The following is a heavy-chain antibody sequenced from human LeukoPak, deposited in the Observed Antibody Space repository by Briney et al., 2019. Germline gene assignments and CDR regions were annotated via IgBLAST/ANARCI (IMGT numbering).Heavy chain of an antibody. CDR3: ARREYYDSTYFDY. V-gene: IGHV4-38-2*02. D-gene: IGHD3-22*01. CDR2: IYHSVST. J-gene: IGHJ4*02. CDR1: GYSISSDYY. Sequence: SETLSLTCTVSGYSISSDYYWGWIRQSPGKGLEWIGSIYHSVSTYYSPSLKSRVTISVDTSKNQFSLKLSSVTAADTAVYYCARREYYDSTYFDYWGQGTLVTVSS.